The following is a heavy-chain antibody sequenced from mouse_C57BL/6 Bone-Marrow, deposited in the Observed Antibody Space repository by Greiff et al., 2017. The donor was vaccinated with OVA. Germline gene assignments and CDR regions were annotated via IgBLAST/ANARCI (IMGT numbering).Heavy chain of an antibody. Sequence: QVQLQQPGAELVKPGASVKLSCKASGYTFTSYWMQWVKQRPGQGLEWIGEIDPSDSYTNYNEKFKGKATLTADKSSSTAYMQLSSLTSEDSAVYYCARGGTVPWSFDVWGTGTTVTVSS. J-gene: IGHJ1*03. CDR3: ARGGTVPWSFDV. V-gene: IGHV1-50*01. CDR2: IDPSDSYT. D-gene: IGHD1-1*01. CDR1: GYTFTSYW.